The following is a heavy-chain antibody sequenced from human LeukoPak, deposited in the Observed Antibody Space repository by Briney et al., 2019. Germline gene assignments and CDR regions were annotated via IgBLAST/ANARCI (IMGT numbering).Heavy chain of an antibody. J-gene: IGHJ4*02. Sequence: GGSLRLSCAASGFTFSSYEMNWVRPAPGKGLEWVSYISSSGSTIYYADSVKGRFTISRDNAKNSLYLQMNSLRAEDTAVYYCASALSMVATRGYWGQGTLVTVSS. D-gene: IGHD5-12*01. CDR3: ASALSMVATRGY. CDR1: GFTFSSYE. V-gene: IGHV3-48*03. CDR2: ISSSGSTI.